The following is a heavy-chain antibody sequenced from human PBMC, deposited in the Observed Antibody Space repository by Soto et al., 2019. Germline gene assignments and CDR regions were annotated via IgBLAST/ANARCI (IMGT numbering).Heavy chain of an antibody. D-gene: IGHD1-26*01. J-gene: IGHJ6*02. V-gene: IGHV1-18*01. CDR2: ISAYNGNT. Sequence: ASVKVSCKACGYTFTSYGISWVRQAPGQGLEWMGWISAYNGNTNYAQKLQGRVTMTTDTSTSTAYMELRSLRSDDTAVYYCARVNSGNSIYYYYYGMDVWGQGTRVTVSS. CDR1: GYTFTSYG. CDR3: ARVNSGNSIYYYYYGMDV.